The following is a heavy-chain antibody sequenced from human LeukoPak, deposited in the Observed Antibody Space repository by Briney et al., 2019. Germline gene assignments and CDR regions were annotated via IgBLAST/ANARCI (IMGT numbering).Heavy chain of an antibody. Sequence: PSETLSLTCAVYGGSFSGYYWSWIRQPPGKGLEWIGEINHSGSTNYNPSLKSRVTISVDTSKNQFSLKLSSVTAADTAAYYCARVEYCSSTSCYPSAFDIWGQGTMVTVSS. CDR1: GGSFSGYY. D-gene: IGHD2-2*01. CDR3: ARVEYCSSTSCYPSAFDI. J-gene: IGHJ3*02. V-gene: IGHV4-34*01. CDR2: INHSGST.